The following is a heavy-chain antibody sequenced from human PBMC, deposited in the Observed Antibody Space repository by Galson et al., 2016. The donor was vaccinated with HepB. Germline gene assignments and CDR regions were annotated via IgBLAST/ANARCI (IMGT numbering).Heavy chain of an antibody. CDR2: ISGSAGST. D-gene: IGHD4-23*01. J-gene: IGHJ4*02. CDR3: AKSLYGGNF. Sequence: SLRLSCAASGFTFSTYAMSWVRQAPGKGLEWVSGISGSAGSTNYVDSVKGRFTISRDNSKNTLYLQMNSLRADDTAVYYCAKSLYGGNFWGQGTLVTVSS. CDR1: GFTFSTYA. V-gene: IGHV3-23*01.